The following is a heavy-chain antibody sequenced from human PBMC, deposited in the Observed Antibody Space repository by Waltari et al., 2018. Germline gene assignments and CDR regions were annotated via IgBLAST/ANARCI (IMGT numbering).Heavy chain of an antibody. CDR1: GFTFSAYS. V-gene: IGHV3-21*01. D-gene: IGHD3-10*01. J-gene: IGHJ4*02. Sequence: EVQLVESGGGLVKPGGSLRLSCAASGFTFSAYSMNWVRQAPGKGLEGVSSITGGSSYIYYADSVQGRFTVSRDNAKTSLYLQMNSLRAEDTAVYYCARDLNFYASGRGFDHWGQGTLVTVSS. CDR3: ARDLNFYASGRGFDH. CDR2: ITGGSSYI.